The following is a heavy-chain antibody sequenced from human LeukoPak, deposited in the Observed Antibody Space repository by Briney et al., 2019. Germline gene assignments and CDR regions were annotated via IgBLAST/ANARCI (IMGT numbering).Heavy chain of an antibody. CDR3: ARDRGGSYSIDY. CDR2: IIPIFGTA. V-gene: IGHV1-69*05. J-gene: IGHJ4*02. Sequence: ASVKVSCKASGGTFSSYAISWVRQAPGQGLEWMGGIIPIFGTANYAQKFQGRVSVTTDTSTSTLYMELSSLRTEDTAIYYCARDRGGSYSIDYWGQGTLVTVFS. CDR1: GGTFSSYA. D-gene: IGHD1-26*01.